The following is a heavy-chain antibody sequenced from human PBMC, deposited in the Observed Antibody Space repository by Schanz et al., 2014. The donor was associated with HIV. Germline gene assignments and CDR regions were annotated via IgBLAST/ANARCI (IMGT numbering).Heavy chain of an antibody. CDR3: ARDQNVISMVRGVMGGVDY. V-gene: IGHV1-2*02. CDR2: INPSSGGT. J-gene: IGHJ4*02. D-gene: IGHD3-10*01. Sequence: QVQLMQSGAELKKPGASVRVSCKTSGYTFNDYYIHWVRQAPGQGLEWMGWINPSSGGTNYAQKFQGRVTMTRDTSISTAYMELRRLRSDDTAVYYCARDQNVISMVRGVMGGVDYWGQGTLVTVSS. CDR1: GYTFNDYY.